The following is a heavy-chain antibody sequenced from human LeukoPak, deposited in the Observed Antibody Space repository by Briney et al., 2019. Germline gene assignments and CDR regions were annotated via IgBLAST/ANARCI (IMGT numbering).Heavy chain of an antibody. D-gene: IGHD3-3*01. CDR2: IYYSGRP. CDR3: ARDHYDLDAFEI. J-gene: IGHJ3*02. V-gene: IGHV4-59*01. Sequence: SEALSLTCTVSGLYISSYYGSWIRQPPGKGLEWFGYIYYSGRPHYNPSLKSRVTISVDTPKTDFPPPLISVTAADTAVFFCARDHYDLDAFEIWGQGTMVTVSS. CDR1: GLYISSYY.